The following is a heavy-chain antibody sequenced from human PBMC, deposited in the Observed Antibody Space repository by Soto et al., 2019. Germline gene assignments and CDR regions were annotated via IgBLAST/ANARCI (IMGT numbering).Heavy chain of an antibody. V-gene: IGHV4-59*01. CDR3: ARTAMVYNWFDP. D-gene: IGHD5-18*01. CDR1: GGSISSYY. J-gene: IGHJ5*02. CDR2: IYYSGST. Sequence: PSETLSLTCTVSGGSISSYYWSWIRQPPGKGLEWIGYIYYSGSTNYNPSLKSRVTISVDTSKNQFSLKLSSVTAADTAVYYCARTAMVYNWFDPWGQGTLVTVSS.